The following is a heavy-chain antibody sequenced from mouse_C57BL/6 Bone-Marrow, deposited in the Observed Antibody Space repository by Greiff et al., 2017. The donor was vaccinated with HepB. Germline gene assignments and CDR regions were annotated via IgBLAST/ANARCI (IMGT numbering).Heavy chain of an antibody. D-gene: IGHD1-1*01. CDR1: GYTFTSYG. V-gene: IGHV1-81*01. CDR2: IYPRSGNT. Sequence: QVTLKVSGAELARPGASVKLSCKASGYTFTSYGISWVKQRTGQGLEWIGEIYPRSGNTYYNEKFKGKATLTADKSSSTAYMELRSLTSEDSAVYFCARCGTVVATHWGQGTLVTVSA. J-gene: IGHJ3*01. CDR3: ARCGTVVATH.